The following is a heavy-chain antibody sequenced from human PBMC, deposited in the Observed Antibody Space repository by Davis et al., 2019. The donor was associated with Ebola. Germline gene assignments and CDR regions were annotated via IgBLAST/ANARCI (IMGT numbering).Heavy chain of an antibody. CDR1: GFTFSGSA. V-gene: IGHV3-73*01. J-gene: IGHJ4*02. CDR2: IRSKANSYAT. D-gene: IGHD1-1*01. Sequence: GGSLRLSWAASGFTFSGSAMHWVRQASGKGREWVGRIRSKANSYATAYAASVKGRFTISRDDSKNTAYLQMNSLKTEDTAVYYCTSRFRDWNDNWGQGTLVTVSS. CDR3: TSRFRDWNDN.